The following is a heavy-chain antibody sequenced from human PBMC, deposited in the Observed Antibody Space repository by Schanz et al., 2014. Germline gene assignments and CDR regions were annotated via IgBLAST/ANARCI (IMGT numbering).Heavy chain of an antibody. V-gene: IGHV3-7*02. J-gene: IGHJ5*02. Sequence: EVQLVQSGGGLVQPGGSLRLPCAASTFTFSSDWMSWVRQAPGKGLEWVANIKRDGSEKNYLDSVKGRFTISRDNAKNSLFLQMNSLRAEDTAVYYCARAGYDADNWFDPWGQGTLVTVSS. CDR1: TFTFSSDW. CDR3: ARAGYDADNWFDP. D-gene: IGHD2-2*01. CDR2: IKRDGSEK.